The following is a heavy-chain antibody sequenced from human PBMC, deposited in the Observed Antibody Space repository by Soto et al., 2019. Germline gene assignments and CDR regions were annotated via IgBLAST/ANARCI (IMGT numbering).Heavy chain of an antibody. D-gene: IGHD3-10*01. CDR1: GFTFSTYE. J-gene: IGHJ4*02. Sequence: EVQLVESGGGLVQPGGSLRLSCAASGFTFSTYEMNWVRQAPGKGLEWVSYISSSGSTIYYADSVKGRFIISRDNARNSVYLQMNSLRAEDTAVYYCARVRPGNYRDYWGQGTLVTVSS. V-gene: IGHV3-48*03. CDR3: ARVRPGNYRDY. CDR2: ISSSGSTI.